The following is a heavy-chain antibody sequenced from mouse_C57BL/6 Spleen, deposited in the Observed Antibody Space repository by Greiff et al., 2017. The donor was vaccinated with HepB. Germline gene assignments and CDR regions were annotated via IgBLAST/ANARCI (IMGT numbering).Heavy chain of an antibody. CDR3: TRGSGTGDFDY. J-gene: IGHJ2*01. Sequence: VQLVESGAELVRPGASVTLSCKASGYTFTDYEMHWVKQTPVHGLEWIGAIDPETGGTAYNQKFKGKAILTADKSSSTAYMELRSLTSEDSAVYYCTRGSGTGDFDYWGQGTTLTVSS. CDR2: IDPETGGT. D-gene: IGHD4-1*01. CDR1: GYTFTDYE. V-gene: IGHV1-15*01.